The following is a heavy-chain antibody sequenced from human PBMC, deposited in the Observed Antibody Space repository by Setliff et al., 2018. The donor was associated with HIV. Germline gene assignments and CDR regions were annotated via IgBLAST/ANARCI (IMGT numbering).Heavy chain of an antibody. CDR1: GGSIRSSSFY. CDR3: ARGRALGV. Sequence: SETLSLTCTVSGGSIRSSSFYWGWIRQPPGKGLEWIGSIYYSGNTYYNPSLKSRVTISLDTSKNQFSLKLSSVTAADTAVYYCARGRALGVWGQGTMVTVSS. CDR2: IYYSGNT. D-gene: IGHD3-3*02. J-gene: IGHJ3*01. V-gene: IGHV4-39*07.